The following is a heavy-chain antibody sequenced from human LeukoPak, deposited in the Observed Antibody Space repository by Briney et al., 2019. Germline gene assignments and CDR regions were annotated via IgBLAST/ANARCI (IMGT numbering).Heavy chain of an antibody. V-gene: IGHV1-69*01. CDR1: GGTFSSYA. J-gene: IGHJ4*02. CDR3: ARGYRGGQWLVKTPYYFDY. CDR2: IIPIFGTA. D-gene: IGHD6-19*01. Sequence: SVKVSCKASGGTFSSYAISWVRQAPGQGLEWMGGIIPIFGTANYAQKFQGRVTITADESTSTAYMELSSLRSEDTAVYYCARGYRGGQWLVKTPYYFDYWGQGTLVTVSS.